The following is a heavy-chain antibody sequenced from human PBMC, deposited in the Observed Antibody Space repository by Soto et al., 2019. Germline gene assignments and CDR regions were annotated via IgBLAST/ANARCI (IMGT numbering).Heavy chain of an antibody. D-gene: IGHD3-3*01. J-gene: IGHJ3*02. CDR1: GYPVTAYY. Sequence: QLHLVQSGAVVKKPGASVTVSCSASGYPVTAYYMHWVRQAPGRGLEWMGGINPATGAAKYTQTFQGRVTPTRDTSTSPVFMELSGLTSEDTAVFYCARGGGVGVAGSAAFDMWCQGTLVTVSS. CDR3: ARGGGVGVAGSAAFDM. CDR2: INPATGAA. V-gene: IGHV1-2*02.